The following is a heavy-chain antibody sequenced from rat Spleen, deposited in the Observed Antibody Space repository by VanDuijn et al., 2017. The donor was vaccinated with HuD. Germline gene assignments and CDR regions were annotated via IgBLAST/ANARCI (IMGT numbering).Heavy chain of an antibody. CDR1: GYSIARSY. J-gene: IGHJ2*01. CDR3: ARRPFITTGLYFDY. V-gene: IGHV3-1*01. CDR2: INYSGTT. D-gene: IGHD1-1*01. Sequence: VQLQESGPGLVKPSQSLSLSCSVTGYSIARSYRWSWIRKFPGNKMEWMGYINYSGTTSYNPSLKSRISITGDSSKNQFFLQLNSVTTEDTATYYWARRPFITTGLYFDYWGQGVMVTVSS.